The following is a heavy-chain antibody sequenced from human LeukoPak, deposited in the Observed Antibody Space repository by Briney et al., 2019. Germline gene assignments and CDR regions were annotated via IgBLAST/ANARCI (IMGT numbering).Heavy chain of an antibody. V-gene: IGHV4-34*01. Sequence: PETLSLTCAVYGGSFSGYYGGWIRQPPGKGLEWSGEINHSGSTNYNPSLKSRVTISVDTSKNQFSLKLSSVTAADTAVYYCARSLGYWGQGTLVTVSS. CDR2: INHSGST. CDR3: ARSLGY. J-gene: IGHJ4*02. CDR1: GGSFSGYY.